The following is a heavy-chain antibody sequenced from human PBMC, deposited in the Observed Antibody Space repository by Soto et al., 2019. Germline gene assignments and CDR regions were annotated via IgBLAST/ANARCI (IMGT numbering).Heavy chain of an antibody. CDR2: VNHSGGT. CDR3: ARGLTHYDILTGYYQNWFDP. V-gene: IGHV4-34*01. Sequence: QVQLQQWGAGLLNSSETLSLTCAVYGGSFSGYYWSWIRQPPGKWLEWNGEVNHSGGTNYNPSLKSRVTISVDTSKSQFSLKLSSVTAADTAVYYCARGLTHYDILTGYYQNWFDPWGQGTLVTVSS. J-gene: IGHJ5*02. CDR1: GGSFSGYY. D-gene: IGHD3-9*01.